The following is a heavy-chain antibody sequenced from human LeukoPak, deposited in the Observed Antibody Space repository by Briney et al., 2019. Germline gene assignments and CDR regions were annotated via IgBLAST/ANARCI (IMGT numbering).Heavy chain of an antibody. CDR2: ISPDGSHT. V-gene: IGHV3-74*01. D-gene: IGHD5-24*01. CDR3: SFSPDS. CDR1: GFTFSSSW. J-gene: IGHJ4*02. Sequence: GGSLRLSCAASGFTFSSSWMHWVRQVPGKGLVWVSHISPDGSHTDYADSVKGRFIISRDNAKNTMSLQMNSLRAEDTAVRDLSFSPDSWGQGTLVSVSS.